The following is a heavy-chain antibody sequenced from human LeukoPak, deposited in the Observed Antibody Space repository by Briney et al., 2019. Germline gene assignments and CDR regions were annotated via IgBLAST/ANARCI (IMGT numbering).Heavy chain of an antibody. CDR3: AREYGSGSYLIFDY. CDR2: ISGSGDRT. J-gene: IGHJ4*02. D-gene: IGHD3-10*01. Sequence: QPGGSLRLSCAASGFMFSSYAMSWVRQAPGKGLEWVSDISGSGDRTNQADSVKGRFTISRDNSKNTLYLQMNSLRAEDTAVYYCAREYGSGSYLIFDYWGQGTLVTVSS. V-gene: IGHV3-23*01. CDR1: GFMFSSYA.